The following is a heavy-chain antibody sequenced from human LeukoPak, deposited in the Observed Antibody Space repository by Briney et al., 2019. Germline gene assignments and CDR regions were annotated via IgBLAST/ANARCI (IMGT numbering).Heavy chain of an antibody. Sequence: PGGSLRLSCAASGFTFRSSGMHWVRQAPGKGLEWVAFIQYHGRDKYYADSVKGRFTISRDNSKNTLYLQMNSLRAEDTAVYYCANLGAYGYCSGGSCYRSDYWGQGTLVTVSS. CDR3: ANLGAYGYCSGGSCYRSDY. CDR1: GFTFRSSG. CDR2: IQYHGRDK. V-gene: IGHV3-30*02. J-gene: IGHJ4*02. D-gene: IGHD2-15*01.